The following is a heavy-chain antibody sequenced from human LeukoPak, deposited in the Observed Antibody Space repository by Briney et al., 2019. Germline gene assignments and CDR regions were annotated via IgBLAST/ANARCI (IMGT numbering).Heavy chain of an antibody. D-gene: IGHD1-1*01. Sequence: PGGSLRLSCAASGFTFSSYSMNWVRQAPGKGLVWVSHINTDGSSTNYADSVKGRFTISRDNAKNTLYLQMNSLRAEDTAVYYCASHWSDAYYYRMNVWGKGTTVTVSS. CDR1: GFTFSSYS. CDR3: ASHWSDAYYYRMNV. CDR2: INTDGSST. J-gene: IGHJ6*04. V-gene: IGHV3-74*01.